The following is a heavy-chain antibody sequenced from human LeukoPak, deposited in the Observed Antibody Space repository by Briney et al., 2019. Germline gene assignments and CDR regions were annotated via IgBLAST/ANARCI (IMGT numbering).Heavy chain of an antibody. D-gene: IGHD4-11*01. J-gene: IGHJ6*03. V-gene: IGHV3-11*06. CDR2: ISPNSDNI. CDR1: GFSFRDRY. Sequence: GGSLRLSCAATGFSFRDRYMSWIRQAPGKGMEWVAYISPNSDNIHYADSVKGRFTISRDNAKNSLYLQMSSLRAEDTAVYYCTRVEETATTAAIIRKYSYYYYYMDVWGKGNTVTVSS. CDR3: TRVEETATTAAIIRKYSYYYYYMDV.